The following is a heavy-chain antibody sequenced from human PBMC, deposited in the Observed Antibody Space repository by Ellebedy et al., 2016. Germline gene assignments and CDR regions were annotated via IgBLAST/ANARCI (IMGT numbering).Heavy chain of an antibody. V-gene: IGHV4-59*01. CDR2: IYYSGTT. Sequence: SETLSLTCTVSGGSISPYYWSWIRQPPGKGLEWIGYIYYSGTTNYNPSLKSRVTISVDTSNNQFSLKLSPVTAADTVVYYCARFRRFGDFHDAFDMWGQGTMVTVSS. CDR1: GGSISPYY. CDR3: ARFRRFGDFHDAFDM. J-gene: IGHJ3*02. D-gene: IGHD3-10*01.